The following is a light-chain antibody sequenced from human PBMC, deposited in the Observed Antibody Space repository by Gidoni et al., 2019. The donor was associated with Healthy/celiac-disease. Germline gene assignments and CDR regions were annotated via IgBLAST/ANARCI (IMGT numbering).Light chain of an antibody. J-gene: IGKJ4*01. CDR3: QQRSNCPLT. CDR1: QSISSY. Sequence: IVLTQYPATLSLSPGERATLFCRASQSISSYLAWYQQKPGQAPRLLIYDASNRATGIPARFSGSGSGTDFTLTISSLEPEDFAVYYCQQRSNCPLTFGGGTKVEIK. CDR2: DAS. V-gene: IGKV3-11*01.